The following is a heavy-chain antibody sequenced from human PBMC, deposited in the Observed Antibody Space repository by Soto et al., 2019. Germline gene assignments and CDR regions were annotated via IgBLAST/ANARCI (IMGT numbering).Heavy chain of an antibody. CDR3: ARTDYDFWSGHAQIDP. V-gene: IGHV4-39*01. Sequence: SETLSLTCTVSGGSISSSSYYWGWIRQPPGKGLEWIGSIYYSGSTYYNPSLKSRVTISVDTSKNQFSLKLSSVTAADTAVYYCARTDYDFWSGHAQIDPWGQGTLVTVSS. CDR2: IYYSGST. J-gene: IGHJ5*02. D-gene: IGHD3-3*01. CDR1: GGSISSSSYY.